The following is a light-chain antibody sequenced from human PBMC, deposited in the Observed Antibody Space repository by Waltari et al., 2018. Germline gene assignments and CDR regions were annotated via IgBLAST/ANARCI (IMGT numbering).Light chain of an antibody. CDR1: SSNIGAGFD. Sequence: QSVLTQPPSLSGAPGQRVTISCAGNSSNIGAGFDVHWYQQFPGSAPRLLISVNNNRPSGVPDRFSASKSCTSSSLAVSGLQAQYDADYYCQSYDISLSAYVFGGATKLTVL. J-gene: IGLJ3*02. CDR3: QSYDISLSAYV. V-gene: IGLV1-40*01. CDR2: VNN.